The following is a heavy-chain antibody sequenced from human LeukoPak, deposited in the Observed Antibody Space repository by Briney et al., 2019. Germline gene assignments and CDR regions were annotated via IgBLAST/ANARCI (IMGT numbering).Heavy chain of an antibody. V-gene: IGHV3-13*01. CDR2: IGTAGDT. CDR3: ARGGYSSSWYSPPRKLDGMDV. Sequence: PGGSLRLSCAASGFTFSSYDMHWVRQATGKGLEWVSAIGTAGDTYYPGSVKGRFTISRENAKNSLYLQMNSLRAGDTAVYYCARGGYSSSWYSPPRKLDGMDVWGQGTTVTVSS. CDR1: GFTFSSYD. J-gene: IGHJ6*02. D-gene: IGHD6-13*01.